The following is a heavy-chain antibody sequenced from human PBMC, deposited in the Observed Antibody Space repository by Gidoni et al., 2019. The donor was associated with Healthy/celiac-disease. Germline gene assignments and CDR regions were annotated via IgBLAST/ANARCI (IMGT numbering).Heavy chain of an antibody. CDR3: ARGGIVVVIGADAFDI. CDR2: IYSGGST. CDR1: GFTVSSNY. D-gene: IGHD2-21*01. J-gene: IGHJ3*02. V-gene: IGHV3-66*01. Sequence: EVQLVESGGGLVQPGGSLRLCCAAPGFTVSSNYRSWVRQAPGKGLEWVSVIYSGGSTYSADSVKGRFTISRDNSKNTLYLQMNSLRAEDTAVYYCARGGIVVVIGADAFDIWGQGTMVTVSS.